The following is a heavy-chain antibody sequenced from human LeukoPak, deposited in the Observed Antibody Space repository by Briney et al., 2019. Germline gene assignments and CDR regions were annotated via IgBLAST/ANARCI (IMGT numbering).Heavy chain of an antibody. Sequence: PGGSLRLSCAASGFTFSSYGMHWVRQAPGKGLEWVAVISYDGSNKYYADSVKGRFTISRDNSKNTLYLQMNSLRAEDTAVYYCAKDRAKVATISYFDYWGQGTLVTVSS. CDR3: AKDRAKVATISYFDY. D-gene: IGHD5-24*01. CDR2: ISYDGSNK. V-gene: IGHV3-30*18. J-gene: IGHJ4*02. CDR1: GFTFSSYG.